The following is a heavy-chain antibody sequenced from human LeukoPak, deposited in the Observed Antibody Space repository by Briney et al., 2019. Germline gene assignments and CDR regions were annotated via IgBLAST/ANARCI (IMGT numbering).Heavy chain of an antibody. Sequence: SETLSLTCAVYGGSFSGYYWSWLRQPPGKGLEGIGEINRSGSTNYNPSLTSRVTVSVDTSKNQFSLKLSSVTAADTAVYCCARGLSYDFVWGSYTGFDPWGQGTLVTVSS. CDR3: ARGLSYDFVWGSYTGFDP. V-gene: IGHV4-34*01. D-gene: IGHD3-16*01. J-gene: IGHJ5*02. CDR1: GGSFSGYY. CDR2: INRSGST.